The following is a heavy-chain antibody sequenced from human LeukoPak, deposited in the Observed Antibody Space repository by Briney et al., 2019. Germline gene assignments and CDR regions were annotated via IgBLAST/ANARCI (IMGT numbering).Heavy chain of an antibody. J-gene: IGHJ5*02. CDR2: INRSSIYI. CDR1: GFTFSSYS. V-gene: IGHV3-21*01. D-gene: IGHD4-17*01. Sequence: GGSLSLSWAASGFTFSSYSMNWFRQAPGKGLEWVSSINRSSIYIYHTDSVKGRFTISRDNAKSSLYLQMNSLRAEDTAVYYCARVGGDDYGDYEGFDPWGQGTLVTVSS. CDR3: ARVGGDDYGDYEGFDP.